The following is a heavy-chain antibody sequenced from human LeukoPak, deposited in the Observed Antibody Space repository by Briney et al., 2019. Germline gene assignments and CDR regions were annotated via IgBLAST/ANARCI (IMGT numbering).Heavy chain of an antibody. CDR2: KSTADGGAT. Sequence: GGSLRLSCAASGFTFSSYAMSWVRQAPGKGLEWVGRKSTADGGATDYAAAVQGRFTISRDDSKDNLYLQMNSLKTEDTAVYYCTTYGGYEGLSDHWGQGTLVTVSS. CDR3: TTYGGYEGLSDH. CDR1: GFTFSSYA. J-gene: IGHJ5*02. V-gene: IGHV3-15*01. D-gene: IGHD5-12*01.